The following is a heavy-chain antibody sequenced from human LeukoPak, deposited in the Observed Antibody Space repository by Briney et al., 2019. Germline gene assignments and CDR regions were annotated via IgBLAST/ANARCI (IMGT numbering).Heavy chain of an antibody. J-gene: IGHJ4*02. V-gene: IGHV4-38-2*02. D-gene: IGHD4-17*01. Sequence: GSLRLSCAATGFTFSDYYINWIRQAPGRGLEWIGSIYYTGSTGYNPSLKSRVTISIDTSKNQFSLKLTSVTAADTAVYYCARDYGEYYFDYWGQGTLVTVSS. CDR2: IYYTGST. CDR1: GFTFSDYY. CDR3: ARDYGEYYFDY.